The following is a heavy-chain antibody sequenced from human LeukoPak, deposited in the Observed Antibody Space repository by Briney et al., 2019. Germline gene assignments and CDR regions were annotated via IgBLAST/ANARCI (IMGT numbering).Heavy chain of an antibody. V-gene: IGHV3-30*18. D-gene: IGHD6-19*01. CDR1: GFAFSDYG. CDR2: ISYDGSHA. Sequence: GGSLRLSCAVSGFAFSDYGMHWVRQAPGKGLEWGAVISYDGSHAYYADSVKGRFTISRDNSKNTLYLQMNSLRAEDTAVYYCAKSNSGWYVPPSDWGQGTLVTVSS. J-gene: IGHJ4*02. CDR3: AKSNSGWYVPPSD.